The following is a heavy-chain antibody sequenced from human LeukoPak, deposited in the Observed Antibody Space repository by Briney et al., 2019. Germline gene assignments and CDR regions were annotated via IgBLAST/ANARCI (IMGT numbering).Heavy chain of an antibody. D-gene: IGHD6-13*01. V-gene: IGHV3-53*04. Sequence: GGSLRLSCAASGFTFSSYWMSWVRQAPGKGLEWVSVIYSGGSTYYADSVKGRFTISRHNSKNTLYLQMNSLRAEDTAVYYCASRTAAAGTTYYFDYWGQGTLVTVSS. CDR1: GFTFSSYW. CDR2: IYSGGST. J-gene: IGHJ4*02. CDR3: ASRTAAAGTTYYFDY.